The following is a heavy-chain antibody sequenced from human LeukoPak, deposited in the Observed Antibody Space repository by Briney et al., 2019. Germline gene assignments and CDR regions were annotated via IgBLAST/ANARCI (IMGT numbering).Heavy chain of an antibody. CDR2: IRYDGSNK. J-gene: IGHJ4*02. V-gene: IGHV3-30*02. CDR1: GFTFSSYG. Sequence: GGSLRLSCAASGFTFSSYGMHWVRQAPGKGLEWVAFIRYDGSNKYYADSVKGRYTISRDNSKNTLYLQMNSLRAEDTAVYYCAKGVGSSGYFFDYWGQGTLVTVSS. CDR3: AKGVGSSGYFFDY. D-gene: IGHD3-22*01.